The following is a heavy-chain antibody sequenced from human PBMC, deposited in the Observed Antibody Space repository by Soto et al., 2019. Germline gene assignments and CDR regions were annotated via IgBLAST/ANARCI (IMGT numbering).Heavy chain of an antibody. Sequence: PGGSLRLSCAASGFTFSSYGMNWVRQGPGKGLEWVSGISGSGSSTYYADSVEGRFTISRDNSKNTLYLQMSSLRAEDTAVYYCARKGDYADALDIWGQGTMVTVSS. CDR1: GFTFSSYG. CDR3: ARKGDYADALDI. D-gene: IGHD4-17*01. CDR2: ISGSGSST. J-gene: IGHJ3*02. V-gene: IGHV3-23*01.